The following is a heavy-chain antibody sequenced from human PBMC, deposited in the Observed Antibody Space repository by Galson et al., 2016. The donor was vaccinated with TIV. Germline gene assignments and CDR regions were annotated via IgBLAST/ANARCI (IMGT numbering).Heavy chain of an antibody. CDR1: GDSVSNAAYY. CDR2: VYYTGTS. Sequence: TLSLTCSVSGDSVSNAAYYWTWIRQLPGEGLEWIGNVYYTGTSYYNPSLKSRITMSVDTSKNQFSLKLTSVTAADSALYFCAGEHLPHDSLDVWGQGTGVTVSS. D-gene: IGHD3-3*02. CDR3: AGEHLPHDSLDV. V-gene: IGHV4-31*03. J-gene: IGHJ3*01.